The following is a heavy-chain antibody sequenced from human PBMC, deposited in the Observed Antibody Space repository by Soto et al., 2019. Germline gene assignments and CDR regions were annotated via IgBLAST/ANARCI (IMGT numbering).Heavy chain of an antibody. V-gene: IGHV4-30-4*01. D-gene: IGHD2-21*01. CDR1: GGSISSADYY. J-gene: IGHJ6*02. Sequence: QVQLQESGPGLVKPSQTLSLTCTVSGGSISSADYYWSWIRQPPGKGLEWIGYIYYSGSTYYNPSLKSRVTISVDTSKNQFSRKLSSVTAADTAVYYWARHRFPYGMDVWGQGTTVTVSS. CDR3: ARHRFPYGMDV. CDR2: IYYSGST.